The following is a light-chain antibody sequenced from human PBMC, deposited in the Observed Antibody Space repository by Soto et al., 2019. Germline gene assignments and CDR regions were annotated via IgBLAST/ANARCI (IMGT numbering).Light chain of an antibody. CDR1: ESVSRY. J-gene: IGKJ4*01. V-gene: IGKV3-11*01. CDR2: DAS. CDR3: QQRSDWPST. Sequence: ETVLTQSPATLSLSPGNRATLACRASESVSRYLAWYQQKPGQAPRLLIYDASSRAAGIPARFSGSGSGTDFTLTITSLEPADFAVYYCQQRSDWPSTFGGGTKVEIK.